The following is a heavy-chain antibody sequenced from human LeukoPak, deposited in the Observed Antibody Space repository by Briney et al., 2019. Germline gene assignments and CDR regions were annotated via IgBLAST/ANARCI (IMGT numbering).Heavy chain of an antibody. V-gene: IGHV4-4*07. Sequence: SETLSLTCTVSGGSVSDNYWSWLRQPAGKGLEWIGRIYSSGTPNYNPPLKSRVTMSVDTSKNQFSLKLSSVIAADTAVYYCAGDRAYGDYFRWFDPWGQGTLVTVSS. J-gene: IGHJ5*02. D-gene: IGHD4-17*01. CDR3: AGDRAYGDYFRWFDP. CDR1: GGSVSDNY. CDR2: IYSSGTP.